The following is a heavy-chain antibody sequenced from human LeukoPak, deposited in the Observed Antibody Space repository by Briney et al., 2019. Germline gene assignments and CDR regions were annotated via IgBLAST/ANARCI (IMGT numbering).Heavy chain of an antibody. J-gene: IGHJ4*02. CDR2: ISAYNGNT. V-gene: IGHV1-18*01. CDR1: GCTFSSYG. Sequence: ASVKVSCKTSGCTFSSYGINWVRQAPGQGLEWMGWISAYNGNTNSAQKFQGRVTMTTDTSTSTAYMELRSLRYDDTAVYYCARGYGDYVEPHFDSWGQGTLVTVSS. CDR3: ARGYGDYVEPHFDS. D-gene: IGHD4-17*01.